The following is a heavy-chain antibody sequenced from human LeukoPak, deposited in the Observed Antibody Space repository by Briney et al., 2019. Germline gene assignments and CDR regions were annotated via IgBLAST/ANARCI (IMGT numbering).Heavy chain of an antibody. Sequence: ASVKVSCKASGYTFTGYYMHWVRQAPGQGLEWMGWINPNSGGTNYAQKFQGWVTMTRDTSISTAYMELSRLRSDDTAVYYCARGPIVVVPAAMPPIDYWGQGTLVTVS. CDR1: GYTFTGYY. D-gene: IGHD2-2*01. CDR3: ARGPIVVVPAAMPPIDY. J-gene: IGHJ4*02. CDR2: INPNSGGT. V-gene: IGHV1-2*04.